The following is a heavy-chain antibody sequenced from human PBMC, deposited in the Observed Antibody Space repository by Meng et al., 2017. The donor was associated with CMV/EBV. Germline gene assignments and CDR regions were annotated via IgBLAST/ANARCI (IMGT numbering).Heavy chain of an antibody. CDR1: GGSVSSGSYY. CDR3: ACYIAAREGDYFDY. CDR2: IYYSGST. V-gene: IGHV4-61*01. J-gene: IGHJ4*02. Sequence: GSLRLSCTISGGSVSSGSYYWSWIRQPPGKGLEWIGYIYYSGSTNYNPSLKSRVTISVDTSKNQSSLKLSSVTAADTAVYYCACYIAAREGDYFDYWGQGTLVTVSS. D-gene: IGHD6-6*01.